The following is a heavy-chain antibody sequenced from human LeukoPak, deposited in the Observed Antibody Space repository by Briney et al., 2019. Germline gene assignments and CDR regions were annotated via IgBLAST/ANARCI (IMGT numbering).Heavy chain of an antibody. Sequence: GGSLRLSCAASGFTFSNYAMTWVRQAPGKGLEWVSGITASGDSTYYADSVEGRFTMSRDNSKNTVYLQMNSLRVDDTAVYYCARRDIVVVVSASDYWGQGTLVTVSS. V-gene: IGHV3-23*01. J-gene: IGHJ4*02. CDR3: ARRDIVVVVSASDY. CDR2: ITASGDST. CDR1: GFTFSNYA. D-gene: IGHD2-15*01.